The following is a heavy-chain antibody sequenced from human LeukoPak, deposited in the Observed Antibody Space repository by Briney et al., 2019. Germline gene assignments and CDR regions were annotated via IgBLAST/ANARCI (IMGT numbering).Heavy chain of an antibody. V-gene: IGHV3-73*01. CDR2: IRSKANSYAT. CDR1: GFTFSGSA. CDR3: TRLSYYYDSSGYYEDY. Sequence: LTGGSLRLSCAASGFTFSGSAMHWVRQASGRGLEWVGRIRSKANSYATAYAASVKGRFTISRDDPKNTAYLQMNSLKTEDTAVYYCTRLSYYYDSSGYYEDYWGQGTLVTVSS. J-gene: IGHJ4*02. D-gene: IGHD3-22*01.